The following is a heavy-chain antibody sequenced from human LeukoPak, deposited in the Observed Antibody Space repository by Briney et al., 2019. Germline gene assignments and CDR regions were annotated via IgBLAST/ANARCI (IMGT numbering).Heavy chain of an antibody. D-gene: IGHD3-22*01. CDR3: ARGAPSYYDSSGYYYIGY. CDR2: ISSSGTTI. CDR1: GFTVSSNY. V-gene: IGHV3-48*01. Sequence: GGSLRLSCAASGFTVSSNYMNWVRQAPGKGLEWVSYISSSGTTIYYADSVKGRFTISRDNAKNSLYLQMNSLRAEDTAVYYCARGAPSYYDSSGYYYIGYWGQGTLVTVSS. J-gene: IGHJ4*02.